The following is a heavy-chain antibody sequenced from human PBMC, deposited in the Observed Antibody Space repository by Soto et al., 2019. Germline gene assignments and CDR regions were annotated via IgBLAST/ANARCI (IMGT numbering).Heavy chain of an antibody. D-gene: IGHD3-22*01. Sequence: GASVKVSCKASGYTFTSDDINWVRQATGQGLEWMGWMNPNSGNTGYAQKFQGRVTMTRNTSISTAYMELSSLRSEDTAVYYCTTGIVVVIPSGMDVWGQGTTVTVSS. CDR3: TTGIVVVIPSGMDV. CDR1: GYTFTSDD. J-gene: IGHJ6*02. V-gene: IGHV1-8*01. CDR2: MNPNSGNT.